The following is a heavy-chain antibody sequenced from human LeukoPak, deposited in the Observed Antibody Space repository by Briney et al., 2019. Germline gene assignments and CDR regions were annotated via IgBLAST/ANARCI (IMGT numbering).Heavy chain of an antibody. D-gene: IGHD2-21*02. Sequence: SVKVSCKASGGTFSSYAISWVRQAPGQGLEWMGRFIPIFGTANYAQKFQGRVTITTDESTSTAYMELSSLRSEDTAVYYCARNCGGDCHFDYWGQGTLVTVSS. V-gene: IGHV1-69*05. CDR1: GGTFSSYA. CDR2: FIPIFGTA. J-gene: IGHJ4*02. CDR3: ARNCGGDCHFDY.